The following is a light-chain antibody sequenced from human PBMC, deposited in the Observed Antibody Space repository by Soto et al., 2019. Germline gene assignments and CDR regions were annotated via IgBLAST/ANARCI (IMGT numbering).Light chain of an antibody. J-gene: IGKJ3*01. Sequence: EIVLTQSPGTLSLSPGERATLSCRASQSVSSSYLAWYQQKPGQAPRLLIYGASSRATGIPDRFSGSGSGTDFTLTISRVEPEDFAVYYCQQYGNSPLLTFGPGTKVDIK. CDR3: QQYGNSPLLT. CDR2: GAS. CDR1: QSVSSSY. V-gene: IGKV3-20*01.